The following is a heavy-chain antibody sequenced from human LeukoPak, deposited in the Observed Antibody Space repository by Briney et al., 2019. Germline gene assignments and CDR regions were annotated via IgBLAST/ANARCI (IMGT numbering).Heavy chain of an antibody. Sequence: SETLSLTCTVSGGSISSGGYYWSWIRQHPGKGLEWIGYIYYSGSTYYNPSLKSRVTISVDTSKNQFSLKLSSVTAADTAVYYCARSGYSSSAYDYWGQGTLVTVSS. CDR3: ARSGYSSSAYDY. CDR1: GGSISSGGYY. V-gene: IGHV4-31*03. CDR2: IYYSGST. J-gene: IGHJ4*02. D-gene: IGHD6-6*01.